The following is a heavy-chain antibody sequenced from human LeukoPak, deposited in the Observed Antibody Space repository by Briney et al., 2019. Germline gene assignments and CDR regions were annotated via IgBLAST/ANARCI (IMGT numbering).Heavy chain of an antibody. Sequence: PGGSLRLSCAASGFTFSSYGMSWVRQAPGKGLGWVSSIRGSGGTTYYADSVKGRFTISRDKSKNTLYLQMNSLRADDTAVYSCAKDPPTVMANAFHIWGQGTMVTVS. J-gene: IGHJ3*02. D-gene: IGHD5-18*01. CDR3: AKDPPTVMANAFHI. V-gene: IGHV3-23*01. CDR1: GFTFSSYG. CDR2: IRGSGGTT.